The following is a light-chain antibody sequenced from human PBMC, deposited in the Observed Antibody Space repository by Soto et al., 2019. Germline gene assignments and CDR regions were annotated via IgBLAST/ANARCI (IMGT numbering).Light chain of an antibody. CDR3: LQTHSLPVA. CDR1: QTIGSH. CDR2: GAS. Sequence: IQVTQSPSSLSASVGDRVTITCRASQTIGSHLNWYQQKPGTAPKLLIYGASSLHGGVPSRFSGFGSGRDFTLTISTLRPEDFATYYCLQTHSLPVAFGGGTKV. V-gene: IGKV1-39*01. J-gene: IGKJ4*01.